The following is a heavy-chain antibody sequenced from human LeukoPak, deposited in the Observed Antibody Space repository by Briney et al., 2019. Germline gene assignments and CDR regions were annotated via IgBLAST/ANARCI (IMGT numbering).Heavy chain of an antibody. CDR3: ARMDGRYSPYYYGMDV. J-gene: IGHJ6*04. CDR2: IYPGDSDT. Sequence: GESLKISCKGSGYSFTSYWIGWVRQMPGKGLEWMGIIYPGDSDTRYSPSFQGQVTISADKSISTAYLQWSSLKASDTATYYCARMDGRYSPYYYGMDVWGKGTTVTVSS. CDR1: GYSFTSYW. V-gene: IGHV5-51*01. D-gene: IGHD1-1*01.